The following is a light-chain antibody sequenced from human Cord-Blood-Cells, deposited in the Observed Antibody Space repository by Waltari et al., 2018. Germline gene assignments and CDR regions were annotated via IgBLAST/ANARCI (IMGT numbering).Light chain of an antibody. Sequence: EIKMTQSPSSLFASVETRFPITCRASQSISSYLNWYQQKPGKAPKLLIYAASSLQSGVPSRFSGSGSGTDFTLTISSLQPEDIATYYCQQSYSTPLTFGGGTKVEIK. J-gene: IGKJ4*01. CDR2: AAS. CDR1: QSISSY. V-gene: IGKV1-39*01. CDR3: QQSYSTPLT.